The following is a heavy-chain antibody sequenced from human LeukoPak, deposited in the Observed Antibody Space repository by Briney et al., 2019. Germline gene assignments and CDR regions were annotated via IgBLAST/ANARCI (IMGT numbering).Heavy chain of an antibody. CDR3: ARGIVVKPSANWFDP. J-gene: IGHJ5*02. Sequence: ASVKVSCKTSGYIFTTYAIHWVRQAPGRGLEWMGLINADDGNTRYSQRFQGRVTITRDTSVNTAYMELSSLRFEDTAVYYCARGIVVKPSANWFDPWGQGTPVTVSS. CDR2: INADDGNT. CDR1: GYIFTTYA. D-gene: IGHD2-2*01. V-gene: IGHV1-3*01.